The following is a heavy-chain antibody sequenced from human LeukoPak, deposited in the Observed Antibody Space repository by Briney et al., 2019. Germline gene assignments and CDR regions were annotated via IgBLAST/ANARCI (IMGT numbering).Heavy chain of an antibody. CDR1: GGSISSGGYY. V-gene: IGHV4-31*03. D-gene: IGHD6-19*01. CDR2: IYYSGST. J-gene: IGHJ4*02. Sequence: PSETLSLTCTVSGGSISSGGYYWSWIRQHPGKGLEWIGYIYYSGSTYYNPSLKSRVTISVDTSKNQFSLKLSSVTAADTAVYYCARARYSSGWYYFDYWGQGTLVTVSS. CDR3: ARARYSSGWYYFDY.